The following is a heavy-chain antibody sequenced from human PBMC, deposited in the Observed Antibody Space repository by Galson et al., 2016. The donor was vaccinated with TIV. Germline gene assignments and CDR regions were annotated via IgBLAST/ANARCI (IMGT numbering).Heavy chain of an antibody. J-gene: IGHJ3*01. D-gene: IGHD3-3*02. CDR2: VYYTGTS. Sequence: TLSLTCSVSGDSVSNAAYYWTWIRQLPGKGLEWIGNVYYTGTSYYNPSLKSRITMSVDTSKNQFSLKLTSVTAADSALYFCAGEHLPHDSLDVWGQGTGVTVSS. V-gene: IGHV4-31*03. CDR3: AGEHLPHDSLDV. CDR1: GDSVSNAAYY.